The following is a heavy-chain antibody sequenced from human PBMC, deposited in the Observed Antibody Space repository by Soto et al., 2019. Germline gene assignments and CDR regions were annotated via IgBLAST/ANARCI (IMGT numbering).Heavy chain of an antibody. V-gene: IGHV1-2*02. CDR3: ARPKWGLVVTVSMAGHASEI. CDR2: INPNSGGT. CDR1: GCTFTGYY. Sequence: ASVKVSCKASGCTFTGYYMHWVRQAPGQGLEWMGWINPNSGGTNYAQKFQGRVTMTRDTSISTAYMELSRLRSDDTAVYYCARPKWGLVVTVSMAGHASEICCQGTMGTAS. J-gene: IGHJ3*02. D-gene: IGHD2-21*02.